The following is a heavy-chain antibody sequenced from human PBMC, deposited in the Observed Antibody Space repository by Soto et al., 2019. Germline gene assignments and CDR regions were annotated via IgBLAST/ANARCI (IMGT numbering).Heavy chain of an antibody. CDR1: GGSISSYY. CDR2: IYYSGST. V-gene: IGHV4-59*01. D-gene: IGHD3-9*01. CDR3: ARVQKIIPATAYYDILTGYSRYYYYGMDV. J-gene: IGHJ6*02. Sequence: SETLSLTCTVSGGSISSYYWSWIRQPPGKGLEWIGYIYYSGSTNYNPSLKSRVTISVDTSKNQFSLKLSSVTAADTAVYYCARVQKIIPATAYYDILTGYSRYYYYGMDVWGQGTTVTVSS.